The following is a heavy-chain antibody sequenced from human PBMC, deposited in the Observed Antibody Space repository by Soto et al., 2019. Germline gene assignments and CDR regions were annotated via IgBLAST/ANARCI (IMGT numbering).Heavy chain of an antibody. J-gene: IGHJ4*02. V-gene: IGHV4-59*08. Sequence: QVQLQESGPGLVKPSETLSLTCTVSGGSISPNYWSWIRQPPGKGLEWIGYIYFGGTTIYNPSLKCRVTLSVDTSKNQLALQLTSVTAAYTDVYYCAILGGYFQALDSWGQGTLVTVSS. CDR3: AILGGYFQALDS. CDR1: GGSISPNY. D-gene: IGHD6-13*01. CDR2: IYFGGTT.